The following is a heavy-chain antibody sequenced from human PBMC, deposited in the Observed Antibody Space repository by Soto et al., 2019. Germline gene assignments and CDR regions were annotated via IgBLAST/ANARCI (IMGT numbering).Heavy chain of an antibody. CDR3: ARDRAFCSGTNCRRGSIYYYYMDV. V-gene: IGHV3-7*01. CDR1: GFTFSGHW. D-gene: IGHD2-2*01. CDR2: IKQDGSET. Sequence: EVHLVESGGGLVQTGGSLRLSCAASGFTFSGHWMSWVRQAPGKGLEWVAHIKQDGSETFYVGSVKGRFTISRDNAKNSLDLQMNSVRAEDTALYYCARDRAFCSGTNCRRGSIYYYYMDVWGNGTTVTVSS. J-gene: IGHJ6*03.